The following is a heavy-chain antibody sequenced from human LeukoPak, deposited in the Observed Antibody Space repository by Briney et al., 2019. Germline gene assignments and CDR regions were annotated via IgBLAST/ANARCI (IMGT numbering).Heavy chain of an antibody. CDR3: ATGEDYYDSSGYFDY. D-gene: IGHD3-22*01. V-gene: IGHV4-38-2*02. CDR1: GYSISSGYY. Sequence: PSETLSLTCTVSGYSISSGYYWGWIRQPPGKGLEWIGSISHSGTTYYNPSLKSRVTISVDTSKNQFSLKLSSVTAADTAVYYCATGEDYYDSSGYFDYWGEGTLVTVSS. CDR2: ISHSGTT. J-gene: IGHJ4*02.